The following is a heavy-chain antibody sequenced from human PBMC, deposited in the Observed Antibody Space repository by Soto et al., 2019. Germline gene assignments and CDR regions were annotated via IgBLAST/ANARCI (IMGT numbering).Heavy chain of an antibody. CDR2: IHHSGGT. V-gene: IGHV4-4*02. Sequence: QVQLQESGPGLVKPSGTLSLSCAVSGGSVSNNNWWSWVRQSPGNGLEWIGEIHHSGGTSYNPSLESLATLSVDKCKNELSVRLNYVTAADTAVYYCPKNSAYALDYWGLGILVTGSS. D-gene: IGHD5-12*01. CDR3: PKNSAYALDY. CDR1: GGSVSNNNW. J-gene: IGHJ4*02.